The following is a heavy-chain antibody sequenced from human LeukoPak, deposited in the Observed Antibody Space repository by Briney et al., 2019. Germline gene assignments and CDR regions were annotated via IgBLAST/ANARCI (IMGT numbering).Heavy chain of an antibody. CDR2: IQTSGST. V-gene: IGHV4-61*02. CDR1: GGSISSGTDY. D-gene: IGHD6-19*01. J-gene: IGHJ6*03. CDR3: ARTSRSAVAGTGYYYFYLDV. Sequence: SQTLSLTCTVSGGSISSGTDYWSWIRQPAGKGLEWIGRIQTSGSTNYNPSLKSRVTISVDTSKNQFSLNLSSATAADTAVYYCARTSRSAVAGTGYYYFYLDVWGRGTTVTVS.